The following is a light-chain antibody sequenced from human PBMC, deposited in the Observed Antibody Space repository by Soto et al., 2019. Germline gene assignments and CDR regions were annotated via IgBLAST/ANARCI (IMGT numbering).Light chain of an antibody. CDR1: QSVSNY. CDR2: DAS. CDR3: QQRSSWPLLT. V-gene: IGKV3-11*01. J-gene: IGKJ4*01. Sequence: EIVLTQSPATLSLSPGERATLSCRASQSVSNYLAWFQQKPGHAPRLLIYDASNRATGIPARFSGSGSGTDFTLTISRLEPEDFAVYYCQQRSSWPLLTFGGGTKVEI.